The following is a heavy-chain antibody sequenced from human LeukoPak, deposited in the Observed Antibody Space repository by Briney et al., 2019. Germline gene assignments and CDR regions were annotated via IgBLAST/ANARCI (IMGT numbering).Heavy chain of an antibody. D-gene: IGHD3-22*01. J-gene: IGHJ3*02. CDR1: GYTFTGYY. Sequence: ASVNVSCQSSGYTFTGYYMHWVRQAPAQGLEWMGWINPNSGGTNYAQKLQGRVTMTTDTSTSTAYMELGSLRSDDTAVYYCARDYYDRSGYSFDSFDIWGQGTMVTVSS. CDR3: ARDYYDRSGYSFDSFDI. CDR2: INPNSGGT. V-gene: IGHV1-2*02.